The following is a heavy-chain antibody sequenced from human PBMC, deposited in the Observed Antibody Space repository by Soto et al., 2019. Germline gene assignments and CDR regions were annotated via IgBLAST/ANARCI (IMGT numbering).Heavy chain of an antibody. CDR3: MKAHESGDFLGMSV. J-gene: IGHJ6*02. V-gene: IGHV4-61*01. Sequence: SETLSLTCTVSGGSVSTGMKYWGWVRQPPGKALEFIGYMYKTGETLLNSSLKSRVTLSMETSKNQSSLTPSSVTAADTAVYFCMKAHESGDFLGMSVWGPGTTVTVSS. CDR1: GGSVSTGMKY. D-gene: IGHD3-10*01. CDR2: MYKTGET.